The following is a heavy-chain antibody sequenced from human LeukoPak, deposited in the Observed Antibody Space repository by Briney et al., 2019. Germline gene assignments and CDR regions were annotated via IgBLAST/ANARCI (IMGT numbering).Heavy chain of an antibody. Sequence: ASVKVSCMASGYTFTSYGICGVRQAPGQGREWVGLICAYNGNTNYAQKLQGRVTMNTHTSTRTAYMELRSLRSDDTAVYYCARDLGVSENWFDPWGQGTLVTVSS. J-gene: IGHJ5*02. CDR2: ICAYNGNT. D-gene: IGHD3-16*01. V-gene: IGHV1-18*01. CDR3: ARDLGVSENWFDP. CDR1: GYTFTSYG.